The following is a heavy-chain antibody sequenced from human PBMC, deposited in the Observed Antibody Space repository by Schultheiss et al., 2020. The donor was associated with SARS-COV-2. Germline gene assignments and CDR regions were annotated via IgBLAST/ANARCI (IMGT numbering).Heavy chain of an antibody. D-gene: IGHD5-18*01. CDR2: ISSSGSTI. J-gene: IGHJ3*02. V-gene: IGHV3-48*03. CDR1: GFTFSSYE. Sequence: GGSLRLSCAASGFTFSSYEMNWVRQAPGKGLEWVSYISSSGSTIYYADSVKGRFTISRDNAKNSLYLQMTSLRAEDTAVYYCARGGYYYGVRHDAFDIWGQGTMVTVSS. CDR3: ARGGYYYGVRHDAFDI.